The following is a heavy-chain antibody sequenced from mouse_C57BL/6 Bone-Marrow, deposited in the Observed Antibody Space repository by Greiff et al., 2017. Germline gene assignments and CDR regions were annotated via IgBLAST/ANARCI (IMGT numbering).Heavy chain of an antibody. D-gene: IGHD4-1*01. CDR3: ARDNWDDAYYFDY. J-gene: IGHJ2*01. Sequence: EVKVVESGGGLVKPGGSLKLSCAASGFTFSSYAMSWVRQTPEKRLEWVATISDGGSYTYYPDNVKGRFTISRDNAKNNLYLQMSHLKSEDTAMYYCARDNWDDAYYFDYWGQGTTLTVSS. V-gene: IGHV5-4*01. CDR2: ISDGGSYT. CDR1: GFTFSSYA.